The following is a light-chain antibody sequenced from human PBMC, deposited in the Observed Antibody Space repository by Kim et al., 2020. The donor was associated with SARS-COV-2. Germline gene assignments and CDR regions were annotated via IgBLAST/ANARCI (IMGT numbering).Light chain of an antibody. Sequence: VALGQTVMITCQGDSLRSYYASWYQQKPGQAPVLVIYGKNNRPSGSPDRVSGSSSGNTASLTITGAQAEDEADYYCNSRDSSGSVVFGGGTQLNV. J-gene: IGLJ2*01. CDR3: NSRDSSGSVV. CDR1: SLRSYY. CDR2: GKN. V-gene: IGLV3-19*01.